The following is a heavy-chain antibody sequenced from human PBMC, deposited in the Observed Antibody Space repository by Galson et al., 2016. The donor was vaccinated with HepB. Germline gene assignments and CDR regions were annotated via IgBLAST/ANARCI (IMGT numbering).Heavy chain of an antibody. CDR3: AKDRYDYLRGYYYYGMDV. J-gene: IGHJ6*02. CDR2: ISFHGKDE. D-gene: IGHD5-12*01. Sequence: SLRLSCAASGFTFTSYAMHWVRQAPGKGLEWVAVISFHGKDEFYSDSLKGQFTISRDNSKNTVYLQMNSLRAEDTALYYCAKDRYDYLRGYYYYGMDVWGQGTTVTVSS. V-gene: IGHV3-30*04. CDR1: GFTFTSYA.